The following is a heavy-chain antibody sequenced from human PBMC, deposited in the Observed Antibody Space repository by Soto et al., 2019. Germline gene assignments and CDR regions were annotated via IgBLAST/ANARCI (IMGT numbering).Heavy chain of an antibody. V-gene: IGHV3-7*01. D-gene: IGHD2-2*01. CDR2: IKQDGSEK. CDR1: GFTFSSYS. J-gene: IGHJ6*01. Sequence: WGSLRLSCASSGFTFSSYSMSWVRQAPGRGLEWVANIKQDGSEKYYVDSVKGRFTISRDNAKNSLYLQMNSLRAEDTAVYYCARDCSSTSCYGYYYYGMDVWGQGTPVTVSS. CDR3: ARDCSSTSCYGYYYYGMDV.